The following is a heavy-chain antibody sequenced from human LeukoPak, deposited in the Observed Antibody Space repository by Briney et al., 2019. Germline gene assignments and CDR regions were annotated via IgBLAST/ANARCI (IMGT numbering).Heavy chain of an antibody. V-gene: IGHV1-3*01. Sequence: ASVKVSCKASEYTFTSYAVHWVRQAPGQRLEWMGWINAGNANTKYSQKFQGRVTITRDTSASTAYMELSSLRSEDTAVYYCARGPHITMVRGPVGNWFDPWGQGTLVTVSS. CDR1: EYTFTSYA. CDR3: ARGPHITMVRGPVGNWFDP. CDR2: INAGNANT. D-gene: IGHD3-10*01. J-gene: IGHJ5*02.